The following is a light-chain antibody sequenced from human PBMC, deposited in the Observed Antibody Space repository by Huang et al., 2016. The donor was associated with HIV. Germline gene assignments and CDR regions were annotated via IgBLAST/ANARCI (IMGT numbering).Light chain of an antibody. CDR3: QQYYSHST. CDR1: QDISNF. J-gene: IGKJ3*01. Sequence: AIQMTQSPSSLSASPGDRITIACRASQDISNFLAWYQQKPVKPPKLLIHTSSLLQSGVPSRFNASRSGTYFILTVTCLQSEDFASYYCQQYYSHSTFGPGTKV. V-gene: IGKV1-8*01. CDR2: TSS.